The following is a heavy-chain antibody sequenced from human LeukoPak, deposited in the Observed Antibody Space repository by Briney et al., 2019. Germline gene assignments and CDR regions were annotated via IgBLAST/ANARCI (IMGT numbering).Heavy chain of an antibody. Sequence: KPSETLSLTCAVYGGSFSGYYWSWIRQPPGKGLEWIGEINHSGSTNYNPSLKSRVTISVDTSKNQFSLQLNSVTPEDTAVYYCAREYYYDRSPYYPAFDIWGQGTMVTVSS. CDR3: AREYYYDRSPYYPAFDI. CDR1: GGSFSGYY. CDR2: INHSGST. V-gene: IGHV4-34*01. D-gene: IGHD3-22*01. J-gene: IGHJ3*02.